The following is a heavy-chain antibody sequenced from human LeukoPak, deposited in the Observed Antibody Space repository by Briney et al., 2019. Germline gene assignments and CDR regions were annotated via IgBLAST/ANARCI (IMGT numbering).Heavy chain of an antibody. CDR3: ARDASSGWYFGAPDYYYMDV. V-gene: IGHV1-18*01. J-gene: IGHJ6*03. Sequence: ASVKVSCKASGYTFTSYGISRVRQAPGQGLEWMGWISAYNGNTNYAQKLQGRVTMTTDTSTSTAYMELRSLRSDDTAVYYCARDASSGWYFGAPDYYYMDVWGKGTTVTVSS. D-gene: IGHD6-19*01. CDR1: GYTFTSYG. CDR2: ISAYNGNT.